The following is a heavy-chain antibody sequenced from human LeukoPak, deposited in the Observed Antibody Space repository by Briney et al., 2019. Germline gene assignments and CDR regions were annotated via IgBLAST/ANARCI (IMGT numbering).Heavy chain of an antibody. J-gene: IGHJ4*02. V-gene: IGHV4-34*01. D-gene: IGHD3-16*02. CDR1: GFTFSSYS. Sequence: GSLRLSCAASGFTFSSYSMNWVRQPPGKGLEWIGEINHSGSTNYNPSLKSRVTISVDTSKNQFSLKLSSVTAADTAVYYCARGRPSIVMITFGGVIPFDYWGQGTLVTVSS. CDR3: ARGRPSIVMITFGGVIPFDY. CDR2: INHSGST.